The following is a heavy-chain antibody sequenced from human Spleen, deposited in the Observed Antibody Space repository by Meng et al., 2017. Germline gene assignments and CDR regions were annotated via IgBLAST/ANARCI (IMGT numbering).Heavy chain of an antibody. V-gene: IGHV3-21*01. D-gene: IGHD6-19*01. CDR3: ATRTLSVTGPS. CDR1: GFTFSKFT. Sequence: DVQLVESGGGLVKPGGSLRLSCAASGFTFSKFTMTWVRQAPGKGLEWVSSISSSSSYLYYADSVKGRFTISRDNAKDSVYLEMNNLRVEDTAVYYCATRTLSVTGPSWGQGTLVTVSS. J-gene: IGHJ4*02. CDR2: ISSSSSYL.